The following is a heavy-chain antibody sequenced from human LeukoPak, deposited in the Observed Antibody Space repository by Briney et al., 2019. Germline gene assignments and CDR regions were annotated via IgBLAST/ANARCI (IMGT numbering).Heavy chain of an antibody. CDR1: GFTFSSYG. J-gene: IGHJ4*02. Sequence: TGGSLRLSCAASGFTFSSYGMHWVRQAPGKGLEWVAVISYDGSNKYYADSAKGRFTISRDNSKNTLYLQMNSLRAEDTAVYYCAKDERQWLAEGYFDYWGQGTLVTVSS. V-gene: IGHV3-30*18. CDR2: ISYDGSNK. CDR3: AKDERQWLAEGYFDY. D-gene: IGHD6-19*01.